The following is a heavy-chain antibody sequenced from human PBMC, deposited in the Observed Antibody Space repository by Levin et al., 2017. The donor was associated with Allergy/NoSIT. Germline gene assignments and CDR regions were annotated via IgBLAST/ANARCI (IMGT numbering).Heavy chain of an antibody. CDR2: ISYDGSNK. V-gene: IGHV3-30-3*01. Sequence: LSLTCAASGFTFSSYAMHWVRQAPGKGMEWVSVISYDGSNKYYADSVKGRFTISRDNSKNTLYLQMNSLRAEDTAVYYCARDRWDIVVVPASSKNYYYYGMDVWGQGTTVTVSS. CDR1: GFTFSSYA. CDR3: ARDRWDIVVVPASSKNYYYYGMDV. D-gene: IGHD2-2*01. J-gene: IGHJ6*02.